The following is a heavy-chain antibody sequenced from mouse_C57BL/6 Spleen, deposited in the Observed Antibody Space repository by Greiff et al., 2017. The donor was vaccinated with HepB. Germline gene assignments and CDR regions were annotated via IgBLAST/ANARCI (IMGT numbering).Heavy chain of an antibody. D-gene: IGHD2-1*01. Sequence: VQLQQSGAELVKPGASVKMSCKASGYTFTSYWITWVKQRPGQGLEWIGDIYPGSGSTNYNEKFKSKATLTVDTSSSTAYMQLSSLTSEDSAVYYCARCIIYYGNLYYFDYWGQGTTLTVSS. J-gene: IGHJ2*01. CDR3: ARCIIYYGNLYYFDY. V-gene: IGHV1-55*01. CDR1: GYTFTSYW. CDR2: IYPGSGST.